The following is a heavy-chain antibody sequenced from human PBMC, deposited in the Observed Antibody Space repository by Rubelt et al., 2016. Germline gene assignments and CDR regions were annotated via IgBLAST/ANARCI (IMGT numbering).Heavy chain of an antibody. CDR1: GYTFTGYY. V-gene: IGHV1-2*02. CDR2: INPNSGAT. CDR3: ARDMTTVTTYYFDY. J-gene: IGHJ4*02. D-gene: IGHD4-17*01. Sequence: QVQLVQSGAEVKKPGASVKVSCKASGYTFTGYYMHWVRQAPGQGLEWMGWINPNSGATNYEKKFQGRVTMTRETSISTAYRELRRLRSDDTAVYYCARDMTTVTTYYFDYWGQGTLVTVSS.